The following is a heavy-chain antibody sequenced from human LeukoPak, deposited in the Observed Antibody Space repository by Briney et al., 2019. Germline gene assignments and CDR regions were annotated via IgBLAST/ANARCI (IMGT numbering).Heavy chain of an antibody. D-gene: IGHD6-19*01. CDR3: AKGPDSSGWYSNWFDP. CDR1: GFAFSTDG. J-gene: IGHJ5*02. Sequence: GGSLRLSCAASGFAFSTDGIHWVRQAPGKGLEWVAFIQYDGSIKYYADSVKGRFTISRDNSKNTLYLQINSQRAEDTAVYYCAKGPDSSGWYSNWFDPWGQGTLVTVSS. V-gene: IGHV3-30*02. CDR2: IQYDGSIK.